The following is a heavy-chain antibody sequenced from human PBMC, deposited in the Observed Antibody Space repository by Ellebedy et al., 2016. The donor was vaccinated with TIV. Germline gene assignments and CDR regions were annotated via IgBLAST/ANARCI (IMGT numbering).Heavy chain of an antibody. CDR1: GDSISSYY. D-gene: IGHD6-6*01. CDR2: IYYSGST. V-gene: IGHV4-59*01. Sequence: SETLSLTCTVSGDSISSYYWSWIRQPPGKGLEWIGYIYYSGSTNYNPSLKSPVTISVDTSKNQFYRKLSSVTAADTAVYYCARSAARSYYYYYYGMDVWGQGTTVTVSS. CDR3: ARSAARSYYYYYYGMDV. J-gene: IGHJ6*02.